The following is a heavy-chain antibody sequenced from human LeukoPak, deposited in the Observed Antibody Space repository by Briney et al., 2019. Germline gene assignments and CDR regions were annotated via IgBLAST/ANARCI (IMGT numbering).Heavy chain of an antibody. CDR3: AAAPITGETHYYYYYYMDV. D-gene: IGHD7-27*01. V-gene: IGHV1-2*02. CDR2: INPNSGDT. J-gene: IGHJ6*03. CDR1: GYTFTCYS. Sequence: ASVKVSCTASGYTFTCYSMHWVRQAPGQGLEWMGWINPNSGDTHYAQKFQGRVTMTRDTSISTAYMELSKLTSDDTALYYCAAAPITGETHYYYYYYMDVWGKGTAVTVSS.